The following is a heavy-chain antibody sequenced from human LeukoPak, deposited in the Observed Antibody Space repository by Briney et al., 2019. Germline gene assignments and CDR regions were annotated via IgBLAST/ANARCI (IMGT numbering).Heavy chain of an antibody. CDR3: ARRATPHYYYDSSGYHNWFDP. J-gene: IGHJ5*02. Sequence: SETLSLTCTVSGGSISSSSYYWGWIRQPPGKGLEWIGSIYYSGSTYYNPSLKSRVTISVDTSKNQFSLKLSSVTAADTAVYYCARRATPHYYYDSSGYHNWFDPWGQGTLVTVSS. CDR1: GGSISSSSYY. V-gene: IGHV4-39*01. D-gene: IGHD3-22*01. CDR2: IYYSGST.